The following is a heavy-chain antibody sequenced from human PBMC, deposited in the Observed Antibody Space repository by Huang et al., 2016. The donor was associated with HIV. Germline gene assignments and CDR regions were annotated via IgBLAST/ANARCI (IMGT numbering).Heavy chain of an antibody. CDR1: GYRVSIYW. Sequence: EVQLVQSGAEVKKPGESLIISCTGSGYRVSIYWIAWVCQMPGKGLEWMGIIYPFESKSKYSPSVEGHVSSSVDKSINTVYLHWSSLKASDTAIYYCAKGRRAFDVWGQGTWVTVSS. V-gene: IGHV5-51*03. J-gene: IGHJ3*01. CDR2: IYPFESKS. CDR3: AKGRRAFDV.